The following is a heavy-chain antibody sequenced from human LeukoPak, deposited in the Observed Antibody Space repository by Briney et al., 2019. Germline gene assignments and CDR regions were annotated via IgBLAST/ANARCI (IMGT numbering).Heavy chain of an antibody. D-gene: IGHD3-3*01. Sequence: ASVKVSCRASGYTFSGHYMHWVRQAPGQGLEWMGWINPNTGGTNYAQKFQGGVTMTRDTSISTVYMELRRLRSDDTAVYYCARDMYDFLSAAYYFDYWGQGTLVTV. CDR3: ARDMYDFLSAAYYFDY. V-gene: IGHV1-2*02. J-gene: IGHJ4*02. CDR1: GYTFSGHY. CDR2: INPNTGGT.